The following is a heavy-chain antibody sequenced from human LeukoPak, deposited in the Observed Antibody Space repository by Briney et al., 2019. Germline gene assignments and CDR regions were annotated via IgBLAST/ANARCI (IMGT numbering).Heavy chain of an antibody. CDR1: GGSFSGYY. CDR2: INHSGST. J-gene: IGHJ6*02. D-gene: IGHD6-25*01. V-gene: IGHV4-34*01. CDR3: ARGIAAADYYYGMDV. Sequence: SETLSLTCAVYGGSFSGYYWSWIRQPPGKGLEWIGEINHSGSTNYNPSLKSRVTISVDTSKNQFSLKLSSVTAADTAVYYCARGIAAADYYYGMDVWGQGTTVTVSS.